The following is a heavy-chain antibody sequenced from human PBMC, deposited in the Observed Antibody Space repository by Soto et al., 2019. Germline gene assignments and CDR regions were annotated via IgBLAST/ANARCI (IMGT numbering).Heavy chain of an antibody. Sequence: QVQLQESGPGLVKPSQTLSLTCSVSGGSISSGGYYWSWIRQHPGKGLEWIGYIHYSRSTYYNPTLNSLVNILVDTSKKQFSLKLTSETAADTAVYYCVSSTVTKDPDGCDIWGQGTTVTASS. J-gene: IGHJ3*02. CDR3: VSSTVTKDPDGCDI. V-gene: IGHV4-31*01. CDR1: GGSISSGGYY. CDR2: IHYSRST. D-gene: IGHD4-17*01.